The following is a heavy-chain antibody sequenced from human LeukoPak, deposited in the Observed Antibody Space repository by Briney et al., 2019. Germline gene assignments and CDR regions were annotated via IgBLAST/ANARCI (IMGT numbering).Heavy chain of an antibody. J-gene: IGHJ6*02. CDR2: IYYNGRT. CDR1: GDSINNNNYY. V-gene: IGHV4-39*01. Sequence: SETLSLTCTVSGDSINNNNYYWGWIRQPPGKGLEWIGNIYYNGRTYYSPSLKSRGTISVDTSKNQFSLKLSSVTAADTAVYYCARHFSEQWLARRDYYGMDVWGQGTTVTVSS. CDR3: ARHFSEQWLARRDYYGMDV. D-gene: IGHD6-19*01.